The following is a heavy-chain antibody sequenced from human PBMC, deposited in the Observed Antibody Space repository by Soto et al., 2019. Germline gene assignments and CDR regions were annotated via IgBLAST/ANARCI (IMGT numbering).Heavy chain of an antibody. CDR1: GYTFTSYG. CDR3: VRDLGGSYYKLVGAFDI. Sequence: SVKVSCKASGYTFTSYGISWVRQAPGQGLEWMGWIIPNIGTANYAQTLQGRVTITTDESTSTAYVELSSLISEDTAVYYCVRDLGGSYYKLVGAFDIWGQGTMVTVSS. D-gene: IGHD1-26*01. V-gene: IGHV1-69*05. CDR2: IIPNIGTA. J-gene: IGHJ3*02.